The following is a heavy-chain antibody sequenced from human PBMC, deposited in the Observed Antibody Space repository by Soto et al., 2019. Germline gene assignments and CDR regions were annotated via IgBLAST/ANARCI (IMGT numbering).Heavy chain of an antibody. CDR1: GFTFSSYA. CDR3: AKKYYYGSGSYFDAFDI. D-gene: IGHD3-10*01. J-gene: IGHJ3*02. Sequence: EVQLLESGGGLVQPGGSVRLSCAASGFTFSSYAMSWVRQAPGKGLEWVSGISGSGGSTYYADSVKGRFTISRDNSKNTLYLQMNSLRAEDTAVYYCAKKYYYGSGSYFDAFDIWGQGTMVTVSS. V-gene: IGHV3-23*01. CDR2: ISGSGGST.